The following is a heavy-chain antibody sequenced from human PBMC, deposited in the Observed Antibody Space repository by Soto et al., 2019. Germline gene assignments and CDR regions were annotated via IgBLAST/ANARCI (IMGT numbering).Heavy chain of an antibody. V-gene: IGHV4-34*01. CDR2: INHSGST. Sequence: QVQLQQWGAGLLKPSETLSLTCAVYGGSFSGYYWSWIRQPPGKGLEWIGEINHSGSTNYNPSLKSRVTISVDTSKNQFSRKLSSVTAADTAVYYCASLIAAAGYYYGMDVWGQGTTVTVS. CDR1: GGSFSGYY. D-gene: IGHD6-13*01. CDR3: ASLIAAAGYYYGMDV. J-gene: IGHJ6*02.